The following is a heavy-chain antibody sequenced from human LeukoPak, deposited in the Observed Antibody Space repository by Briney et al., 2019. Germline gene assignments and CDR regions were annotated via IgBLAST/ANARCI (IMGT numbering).Heavy chain of an antibody. CDR1: GYTFTSYG. CDR3: ARDVCYCTSTSCCYYYYGMDV. D-gene: IGHD2-2*01. Sequence: ASVKVSGKASGYTFTSYGINWVRQAPGQGLEWMGWISTYKGNTNYAQKMQGRVTMTTDTSTSTAYMELRSLRSDDTAVYYCARDVCYCTSTSCCYYYYGMDVWGQGTTVTVSS. J-gene: IGHJ6*02. CDR2: ISTYKGNT. V-gene: IGHV1-18*01.